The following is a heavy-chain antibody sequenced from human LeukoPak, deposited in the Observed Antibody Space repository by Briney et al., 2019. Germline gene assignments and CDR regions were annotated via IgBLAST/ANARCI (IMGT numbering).Heavy chain of an antibody. CDR3: ASRAFRSWPDAFDI. V-gene: IGHV4-39*07. CDR2: IYYSGST. Sequence: SETLSLTCTVSGGSISSSSYYWGWIRQPPGKGLEWIGSIYYSGSTYYNPSLKSRVTISVDTSKNQFSLKLSSVTAADTAVYYCASRAFRSWPDAFDIWGQGTMVTVSS. J-gene: IGHJ3*02. CDR1: GGSISSSSYY. D-gene: IGHD6-13*01.